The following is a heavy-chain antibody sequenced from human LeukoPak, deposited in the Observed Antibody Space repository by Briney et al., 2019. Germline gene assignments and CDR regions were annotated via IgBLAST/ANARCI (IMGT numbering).Heavy chain of an antibody. Sequence: GGSLRLSCAASGFTFSSYAMHWVRQAPGKGLEWVAVISYDGSNKYYADSVKGRFTISRDNFKNTLYLQMNSLRAEDTAVYYCARKDWFDPWGQGTLVTVSS. CDR1: GFTFSSYA. V-gene: IGHV3-30*04. CDR3: ARKDWFDP. J-gene: IGHJ5*02. CDR2: ISYDGSNK.